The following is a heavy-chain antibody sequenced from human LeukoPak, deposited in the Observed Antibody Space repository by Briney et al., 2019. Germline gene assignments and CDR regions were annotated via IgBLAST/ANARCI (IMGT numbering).Heavy chain of an antibody. Sequence: QPGRSLRLFCTASGYTLSRRGMLWVRQAPGKGLEWVAVISYDGSNKYCADSVKGRFTISRDNSKNTLYLQMNSLRAEDTAVYYCARSDPTHYYGSGVHPRSGSYYGRYTWGQGTTVTVSS. CDR1: GYTLSRRG. J-gene: IGHJ6*02. CDR2: ISYDGSNK. CDR3: ARSDPTHYYGSGVHPRSGSYYGRYT. V-gene: IGHV3-30*03. D-gene: IGHD3-10*01.